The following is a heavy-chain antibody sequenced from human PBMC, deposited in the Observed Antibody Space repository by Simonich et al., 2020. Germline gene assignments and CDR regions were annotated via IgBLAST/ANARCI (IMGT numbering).Heavy chain of an antibody. Sequence: GGGVVQPGRSLRLSCAASGFTFSSYGMHWVRQAPGKGLEGVAVIWYDGSNKYYADSVKGRFTISRDNSKNTLYLQMNSLRAEDTAMYYCAKDKGAAASDYFDYWGQGTLVTVSS. CDR3: AKDKGAAASDYFDY. V-gene: IGHV3-30*18. J-gene: IGHJ4*02. D-gene: IGHD6-13*01. CDR1: GFTFSSYG. CDR2: IWYDGSNK.